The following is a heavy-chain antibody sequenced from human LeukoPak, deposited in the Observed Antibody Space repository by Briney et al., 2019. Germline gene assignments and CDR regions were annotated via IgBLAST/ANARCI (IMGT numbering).Heavy chain of an antibody. CDR1: GGSISSSNW. J-gene: IGHJ3*02. Sequence: SGTLSLTCAVSGGSISSSNWWSWVRQPPGKGLEWIGYIYYSGSTNYNPSLKSRVTISVDTSKNQFSLKLSSVTAADTAVYYCARLKAGSDAFDIWGQGTMVTVSS. V-gene: IGHV4-4*02. D-gene: IGHD3-10*01. CDR3: ARLKAGSDAFDI. CDR2: IYYSGST.